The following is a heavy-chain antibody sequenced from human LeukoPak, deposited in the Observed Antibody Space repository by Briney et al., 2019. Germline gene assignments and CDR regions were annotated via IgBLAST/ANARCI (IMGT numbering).Heavy chain of an antibody. CDR2: IYHSGNT. CDR3: ARAKMIGDAFDI. Sequence: PSETLSLTCTVSGYSISSGYYWGWIRQPPGKGLEWIGSIYHSGNTYYNPSLKSRVTISVDTSKNQFSLKLSSVIAADTAVYYCARAKMIGDAFDIWGQGTMVTVSS. D-gene: IGHD3-22*01. CDR1: GYSISSGYY. J-gene: IGHJ3*02. V-gene: IGHV4-38-2*02.